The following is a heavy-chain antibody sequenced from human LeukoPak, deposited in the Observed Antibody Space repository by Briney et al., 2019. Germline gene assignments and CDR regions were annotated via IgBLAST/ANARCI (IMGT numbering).Heavy chain of an antibody. V-gene: IGHV5-51*01. J-gene: IGHJ4*02. CDR3: ARQGYSYGSAYYFDY. D-gene: IGHD5-18*01. CDR2: IYPGDSDT. Sequence: GESLKISCKGSGYSSTSYWIGWVRQMPGKGLEWMGIIYPGDSDTRYSPSFQGQVTISADKSISTAYLQWSSLRASDTAMYYCARQGYSYGSAYYFDYWGQGTLVTVSS. CDR1: GYSSTSYW.